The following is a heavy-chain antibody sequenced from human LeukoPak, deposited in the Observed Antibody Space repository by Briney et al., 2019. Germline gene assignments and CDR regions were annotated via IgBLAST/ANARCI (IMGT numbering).Heavy chain of an antibody. Sequence: ASVKVSCKASGYTFTSNDINWVRQATGQGLEWMGWVNPNSGNTGYAQKFQGRVAMTRNTSISTAYMELSSLSSEDTAIYYCARDRIVGPTDAFDIWGQGTRVTVSS. CDR2: VNPNSGNT. CDR3: ARDRIVGPTDAFDI. CDR1: GYTFTSND. J-gene: IGHJ3*02. V-gene: IGHV1-8*01. D-gene: IGHD1-26*01.